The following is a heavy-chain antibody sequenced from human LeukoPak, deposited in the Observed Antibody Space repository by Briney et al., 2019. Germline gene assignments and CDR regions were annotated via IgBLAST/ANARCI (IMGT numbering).Heavy chain of an antibody. CDR1: GYTFTSYG. D-gene: IGHD3-16*02. CDR3: ARVRNYDYVWGSYRHRGPFDY. V-gene: IGHV1-18*01. CDR2: ISAYNGNT. J-gene: IGHJ4*02. Sequence: ASVKVSCKASGYTFTSYGISWVRQASGQGLEWMGWISAYNGNTNYAQKLQGRVTMTTDTSTSTAYMELRSLRSDDTAVYYCARVRNYDYVWGSYRHRGPFDYWGQGTLVTVSS.